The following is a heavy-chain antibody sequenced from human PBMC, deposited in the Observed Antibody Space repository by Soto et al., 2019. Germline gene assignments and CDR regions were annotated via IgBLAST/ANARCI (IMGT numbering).Heavy chain of an antibody. Sequence: XGSLKTSCQGCGFRFTSYGLSWVRQLPGKGLEWMGIIYPGDSDTRYSPSFQGQVTISADNSVSTAYLQWSSLKAADTARYYRTRLQYTGTNYGIDVWGPGTTVTASS. CDR1: GFRFTSYG. V-gene: IGHV5-51*01. CDR3: TRLQYTGTNYGIDV. CDR2: IYPGDSDT. D-gene: IGHD1-7*01. J-gene: IGHJ6*02.